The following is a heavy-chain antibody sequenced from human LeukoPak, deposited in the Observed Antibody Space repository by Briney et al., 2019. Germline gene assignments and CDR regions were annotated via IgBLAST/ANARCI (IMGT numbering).Heavy chain of an antibody. J-gene: IGHJ5*02. D-gene: IGHD6-19*01. Sequence: TSSETLSLTCTVSGGSISSSSYYWGWIRQPPGKGLGWIGSIYYSGSTYYNPSLKSRVTISVDTSKNQFSLKLSSMTATDTAVYYCARGAVAGTGNWFDPWGQGTLVTVSS. CDR3: ARGAVAGTGNWFDP. V-gene: IGHV4-39*01. CDR2: IYYSGST. CDR1: GGSISSSSYY.